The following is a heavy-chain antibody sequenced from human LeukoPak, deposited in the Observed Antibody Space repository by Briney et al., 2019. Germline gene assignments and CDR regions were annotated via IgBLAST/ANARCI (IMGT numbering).Heavy chain of an antibody. CDR1: GFTVSSNY. J-gene: IGHJ6*02. CDR3: ARDVVGPNRWVYGMDV. D-gene: IGHD3/OR15-3a*01. V-gene: IGHV3-53*01. CDR2: IYSGGST. Sequence: GGSLRLSCAASGFTVSSNYMTWVRQALGKGLEWVSVIYSGGSTYYADSVKGRFTISRDNSKDTVYPQINSLRAEDTAVYYCARDVVGPNRWVYGMDVWGQGTTVTVSS.